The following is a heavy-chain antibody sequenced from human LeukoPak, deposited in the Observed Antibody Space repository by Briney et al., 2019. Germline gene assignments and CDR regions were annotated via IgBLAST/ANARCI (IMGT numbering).Heavy chain of an antibody. J-gene: IGHJ4*02. Sequence: GASVKVSCKASGYSFTSYGISWVRQAPGQGLEWMGRISAYNGNTNYAQNLQGRITMTTDTSTSTAYMELRSLRSDDTAVYYCARITPVGNYYDSRGYYYSLPYWGQGTLVIVSS. V-gene: IGHV1-18*01. CDR1: GYSFTSYG. D-gene: IGHD3-22*01. CDR3: ARITPVGNYYDSRGYYYSLPY. CDR2: ISAYNGNT.